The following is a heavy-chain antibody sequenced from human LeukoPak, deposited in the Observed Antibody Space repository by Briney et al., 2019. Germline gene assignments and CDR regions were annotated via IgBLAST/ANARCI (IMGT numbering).Heavy chain of an antibody. D-gene: IGHD2-2*01. CDR3: ARVGYCSSTSCSYPFLDV. CDR2: IYTSGST. V-gene: IGHV4-61*02. CDR1: GGSISSGSYY. Sequence: SETLSLTCTVSGGSISSGSYYWSWIRQPAGKGLEWIGRIYTSGSTNYNPSLKSRVTISVDTSKNQFSLKLSSVTAADTAVYYCARVGYCSSTSCSYPFLDVWGKGTTVTVSS. J-gene: IGHJ6*04.